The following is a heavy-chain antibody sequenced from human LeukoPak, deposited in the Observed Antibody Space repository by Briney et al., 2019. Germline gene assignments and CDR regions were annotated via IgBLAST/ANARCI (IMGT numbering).Heavy chain of an antibody. CDR1: GFTFSSYA. D-gene: IGHD3-9*01. CDR2: ISYGGSNK. Sequence: GGSLRLSCAASGFTFSSYAMHWVRQAPGKGLEWVAVISYGGSNKYYADSAKGRFTISRDNSKNTLYLQMNSLRAEDTAVYYCARAAYDILTGYKLDYWGQGTLVTVSS. V-gene: IGHV3-30*01. CDR3: ARAAYDILTGYKLDY. J-gene: IGHJ4*02.